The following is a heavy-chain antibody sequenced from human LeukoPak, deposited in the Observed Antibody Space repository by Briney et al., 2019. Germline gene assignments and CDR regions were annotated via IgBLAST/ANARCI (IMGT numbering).Heavy chain of an antibody. Sequence: PGGSLRLSRAASGFTFSSYSMNWVRQAPGKGLEWVSYISSSSSTIYYADSVKGRFTISRDNAKNSQYLQMNSLRAEDTAVYYCARAYCDFWSGYPPRYFDYWGQGTLVTVSS. D-gene: IGHD3-3*01. J-gene: IGHJ4*02. CDR1: GFTFSSYS. V-gene: IGHV3-48*01. CDR2: ISSSSSTI. CDR3: ARAYCDFWSGYPPRYFDY.